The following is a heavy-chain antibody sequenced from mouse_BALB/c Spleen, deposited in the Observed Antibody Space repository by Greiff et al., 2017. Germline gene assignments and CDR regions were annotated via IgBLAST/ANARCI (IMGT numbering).Heavy chain of an antibody. J-gene: IGHJ1*01. CDR2: INSNGGST. CDR1: GFTFSSYY. Sequence: EVHLVESGGGLVKLGGSLKLSCAASGFTFSSYYMSWVRQTPEKRLELVAAINSNGGSTYYPDTVKGRFTISRDNAKNTLYLQMSSLKSEDTALYYCARHAATSDYWYFDVWGAGTTVTVSS. CDR3: ARHAATSDYWYFDV. V-gene: IGHV5-6-2*01. D-gene: IGHD1-2*01.